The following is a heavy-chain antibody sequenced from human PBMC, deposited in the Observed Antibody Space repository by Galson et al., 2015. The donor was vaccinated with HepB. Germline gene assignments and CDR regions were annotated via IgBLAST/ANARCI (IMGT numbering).Heavy chain of an antibody. V-gene: IGHV1-18*04. CDR3: ARGQFCSGGSCYSFDY. D-gene: IGHD2-15*01. CDR1: GYTFTHYG. CDR2: ISAYSGYT. Sequence: SVKVSCKASGYTFTHYGISWVRQAPGQGLEWMGWISAYSGYTNYAQKRQGRVTMTTDTSTRTAYMELRSLRSDDTAVYYCARGQFCSGGSCYSFDYWGQGTLVTVSS. J-gene: IGHJ4*02.